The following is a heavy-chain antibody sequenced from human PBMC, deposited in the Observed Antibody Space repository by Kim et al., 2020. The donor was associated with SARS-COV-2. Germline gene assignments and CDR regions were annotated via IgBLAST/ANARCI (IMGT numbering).Heavy chain of an antibody. CDR2: IKQDGSEK. CDR3: ARHDCSGGSCYFFY. CDR1: GFTFSSYW. V-gene: IGHV3-7*03. D-gene: IGHD2-15*01. Sequence: GGSLRLSCAASGFTFSSYWMSWVRQAPGKGLEWVANIKQDGSEKYYVDSVKGRFTISRDNAKNSLYLQMNSLRAEDTAVYYCARHDCSGGSCYFFYWGQGTLVTVSS. J-gene: IGHJ4*02.